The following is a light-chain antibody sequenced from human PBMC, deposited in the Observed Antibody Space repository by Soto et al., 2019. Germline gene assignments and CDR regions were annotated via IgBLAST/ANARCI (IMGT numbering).Light chain of an antibody. V-gene: IGKV3D-20*01. Sequence: MLKQSPATMSLSPGDRATLSCVASDGVXSSYAAWYEMKAGLAPRLRXPSAATMARGSPDRLRGSKSVTDFPLTIRGLEPEDAALYYCQQYGRSTSTFGQGTRLEIK. J-gene: IGKJ5*01. CDR3: QQYGRSTST. CDR2: SAA. CDR1: DGVXSSY.